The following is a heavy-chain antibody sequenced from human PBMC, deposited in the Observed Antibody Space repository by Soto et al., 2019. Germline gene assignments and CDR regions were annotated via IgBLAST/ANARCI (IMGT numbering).Heavy chain of an antibody. D-gene: IGHD1-1*01. J-gene: IGHJ4*01. Sequence: PGGSLRLSCAASGFTFNSYAMNWVRQAPGKGLAWVSAIGTDGNTYYANSVKGRFTIPRDNSRTTLYLQMNSLRVEDTALYYCVRRYPGTRPFDYWGQGTLVTVS. V-gene: IGHV3-23*01. CDR1: GFTFNSYA. CDR3: VRRYPGTRPFDY. CDR2: IGTDGNT.